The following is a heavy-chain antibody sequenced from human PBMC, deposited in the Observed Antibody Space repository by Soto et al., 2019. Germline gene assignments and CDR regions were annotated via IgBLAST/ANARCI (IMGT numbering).Heavy chain of an antibody. D-gene: IGHD3-10*01. V-gene: IGHV4-39*07. Sequence: SETLSLTCTVSGGSISSGDYYWSWIRQPPGKGLEWIGEINHSGSTNYNPSLKSRVTISVDTSKNQFSLKLSSVTAADTAVYYCARVSMVRGRPRYYYGMDVWGQGTTVTVSS. CDR3: ARVSMVRGRPRYYYGMDV. J-gene: IGHJ6*02. CDR2: INHSGST. CDR1: GGSISSGDYY.